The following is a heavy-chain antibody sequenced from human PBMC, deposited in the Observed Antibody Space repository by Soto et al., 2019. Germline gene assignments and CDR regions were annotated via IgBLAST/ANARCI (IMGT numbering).Heavy chain of an antibody. V-gene: IGHV3-30*18. D-gene: IGHD6-13*01. CDR1: GFAFSTYG. J-gene: IGHJ6*02. Sequence: QVQLVESGGGVVQPGRSLRLSCAASGFAFSTYGLHWVRQAPGKGLEWVAVISYDGSDKSYAESVKGRFTISRDNSKKTVFLQMNSVRAEDRAVDYCAKDREGSWIYYYGMDVWGQGTTVIVSS. CDR2: ISYDGSDK. CDR3: AKDREGSWIYYYGMDV.